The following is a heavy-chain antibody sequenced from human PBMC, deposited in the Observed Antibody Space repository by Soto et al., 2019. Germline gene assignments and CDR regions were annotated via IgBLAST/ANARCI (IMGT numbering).Heavy chain of an antibody. V-gene: IGHV1-2*04. CDR1: GYTFTGYY. J-gene: IGHJ6*02. Sequence: ASVKVSCKASGYTFTGYYMHWVRQAPGQGLEWMGWINPNSGGTNYAQKFQGWVTMTRDTSISTAYMELSRLRSDDTAVYYCARDFVDTAMVSSYYGMDVWGQGTTVTVSS. CDR2: INPNSGGT. CDR3: ARDFVDTAMVSSYYGMDV. D-gene: IGHD5-18*01.